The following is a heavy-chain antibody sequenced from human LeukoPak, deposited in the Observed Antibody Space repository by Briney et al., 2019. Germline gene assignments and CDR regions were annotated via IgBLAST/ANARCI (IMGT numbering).Heavy chain of an antibody. J-gene: IGHJ4*02. CDR1: GFSFKDSW. D-gene: IGHD2-2*01. Sequence: PGVSLRLSCAASGFSFKDSWMYWVRQAPGKGLVWVSAISGSGGSTYYADSVKGRFTISRDNSTNTLYLQMNSLRAEDTAVYYCAKEFQIVVVPADFDYWGQGTLVTVSS. V-gene: IGHV3-23*01. CDR2: ISGSGGST. CDR3: AKEFQIVVVPADFDY.